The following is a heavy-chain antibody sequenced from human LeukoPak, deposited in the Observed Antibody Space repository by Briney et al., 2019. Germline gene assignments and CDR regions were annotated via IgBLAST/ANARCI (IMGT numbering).Heavy chain of an antibody. CDR1: GYTFTGYY. CDR2: IYPNSGAT. Sequence: ASVKVSCKASGYTFTGYYMHWVRQAPGQGLEWMGYIYPNSGATKYAQKFQGRVTMTRDTSISTAYMELSGLRSADTAVYYCGTLLSNGPFDYWGQGSLVTVSS. V-gene: IGHV1-2*02. J-gene: IGHJ4*02. CDR3: GTLLSNGPFDY.